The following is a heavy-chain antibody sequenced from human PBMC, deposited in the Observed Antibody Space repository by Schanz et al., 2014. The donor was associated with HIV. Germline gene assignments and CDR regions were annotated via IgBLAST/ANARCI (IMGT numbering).Heavy chain of an antibody. CDR3: ARDGARTSHWGF. CDR2: IWYDGSNK. CDR1: GFTFSNYG. V-gene: IGHV3-33*01. J-gene: IGHJ4*02. D-gene: IGHD2-2*01. Sequence: QVQLVESGGGVVQPGRSLRLSCTASGFTFSNYGMHWVRQAPGKGLEWVAAIWYDGSNKFYADSVKGRFTISRDNSKNTLYLQMNSLGVEDTAVYFCARDGARTSHWGFWGQGTLVTVSP.